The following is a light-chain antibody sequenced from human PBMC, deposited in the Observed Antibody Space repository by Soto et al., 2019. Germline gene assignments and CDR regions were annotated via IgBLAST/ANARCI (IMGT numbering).Light chain of an antibody. CDR2: LAS. Sequence: VVLTQSTATLSSFPGDRVTLSGRASQAVNTRLAWYQHKPGQAPRLLIYLASNRAAGVPARFSGSGSGTDFTLTISDVEPEDFAVYYCHERQSWPRTFAQGTKVDIK. CDR3: HERQSWPRT. J-gene: IGKJ1*01. CDR1: QAVNTR. V-gene: IGKV3-11*01.